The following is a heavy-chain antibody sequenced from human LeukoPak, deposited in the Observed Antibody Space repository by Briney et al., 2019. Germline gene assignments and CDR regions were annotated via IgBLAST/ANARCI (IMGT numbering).Heavy chain of an antibody. CDR3: ARIRLWFGESY. J-gene: IGHJ4*02. V-gene: IGHV4-34*01. CDR2: INHSGST. Sequence: PSETLSLTCAVYGGSFSGYYWSWIRQPPGKGLEWIGEINHSGSTNYNPSLKSRVTISVDTSKNQFSLKLSSVTAADTAVYYCARIRLWFGESYWGQGTLVTVSS. D-gene: IGHD3-10*01. CDR1: GGSFSGYY.